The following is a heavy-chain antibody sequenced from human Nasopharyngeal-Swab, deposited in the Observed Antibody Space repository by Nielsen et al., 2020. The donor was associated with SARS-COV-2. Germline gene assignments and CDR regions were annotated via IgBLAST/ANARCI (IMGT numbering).Heavy chain of an antibody. J-gene: IGHJ4*02. Sequence: SETLSLTCAISGDSVSSHSAGGNWIRQSPSRGLEWLGRTLYRSKWYNDYAESVKSRIAVNPDTSKNQFSLQLNSVTPEDTAVYYCARGRDFSFDSWGQGTLVTASS. V-gene: IGHV6-1*01. D-gene: IGHD3-3*01. CDR1: GDSVSSHSAG. CDR2: TLYRSKWYN. CDR3: ARGRDFSFDS.